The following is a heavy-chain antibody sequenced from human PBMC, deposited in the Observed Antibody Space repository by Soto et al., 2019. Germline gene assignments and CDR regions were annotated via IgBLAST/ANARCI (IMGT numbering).Heavy chain of an antibody. J-gene: IGHJ6*02. CDR1: GYTFTSYD. CDR3: ARDGNAATIFGGGYYYGMDV. CDR2: MNPNSGNT. V-gene: IGHV1-8*01. Sequence: ASVKVSCKASGYTFTSYDINWVRQATGQGLEWMGWMNPNSGNTGYAQKFQGRVTMTRNTSISTAYMELSSLRSEDTAVYYCARDGNAATIFGGGYYYGMDVWGQGTTVTVSS. D-gene: IGHD3-3*01.